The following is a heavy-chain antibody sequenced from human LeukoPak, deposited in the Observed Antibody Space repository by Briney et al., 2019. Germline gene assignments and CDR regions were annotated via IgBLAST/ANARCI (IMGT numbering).Heavy chain of an antibody. CDR3: ARGPGDSSGWYLQH. D-gene: IGHD6-19*01. CDR2: INYSGST. J-gene: IGHJ1*01. V-gene: IGHV4-34*01. Sequence: SETLSLTCAVYGGSFSGYYWSWIRQPPGKGLEWIGEINYSGSTNFNPSLESRVTISVDTSKNQFSLKLSSVTAADTAVYYCARGPGDSSGWYLQHWGQGTLVTVSS. CDR1: GGSFSGYY.